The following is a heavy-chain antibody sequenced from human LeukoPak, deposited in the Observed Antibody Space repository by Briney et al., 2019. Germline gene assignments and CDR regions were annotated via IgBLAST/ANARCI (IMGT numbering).Heavy chain of an antibody. J-gene: IGHJ6*03. Sequence: GGSLRLSCAASGFTFSSYSMNWVRQAPGKGLEWVSYISSSSSTIYYADSVKGRFTISRDNAKNSLYLQMNSLRAEDTAVYYCARDGGTPPRRYYYYYMDVWGKGTTVTVSS. V-gene: IGHV3-48*04. CDR3: ARDGGTPPRRYYYYYMDV. CDR1: GFTFSSYS. D-gene: IGHD3-16*01. CDR2: ISSSSSTI.